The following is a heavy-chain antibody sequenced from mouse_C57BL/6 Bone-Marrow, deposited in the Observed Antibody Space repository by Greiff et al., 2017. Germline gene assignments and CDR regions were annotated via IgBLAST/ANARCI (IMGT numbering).Heavy chain of an antibody. CDR1: GYTFTNYW. CDR3: ARGDSYYYGSFDWYFDV. CDR2: IHPNTGST. D-gene: IGHD1-1*01. J-gene: IGHJ1*03. Sequence: QVQLKQSGAELVKPGASVTLSCKASGYTFTNYWMHWVKQRPGQGLEWIGMIHPNTGSTNYNEKFKSKATLTVDKSSSTAYMQLSSLTSEDSAVYYWARGDSYYYGSFDWYFDVWGTGTTVTVSS. V-gene: IGHV1-64*01.